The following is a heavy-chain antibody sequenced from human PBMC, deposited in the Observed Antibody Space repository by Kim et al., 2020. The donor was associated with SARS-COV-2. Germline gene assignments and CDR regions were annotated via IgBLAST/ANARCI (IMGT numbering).Heavy chain of an antibody. Sequence: YYADSVKGRFTISRDNSKNTLYLQMNSLRAEDTAVYYCAKDPDAPGLFDPWGQGTLVTVSS. D-gene: IGHD3-10*01. V-gene: IGHV3-23*01. J-gene: IGHJ5*02. CDR3: AKDPDAPGLFDP.